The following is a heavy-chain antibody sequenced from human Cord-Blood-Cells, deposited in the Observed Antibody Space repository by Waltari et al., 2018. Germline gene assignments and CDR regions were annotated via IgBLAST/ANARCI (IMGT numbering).Heavy chain of an antibody. CDR1: GGSSCGYY. Sequence: QVQLQQWGAGLLKPSETLSLTCAVYGGSSCGYYWSWIRQPPGKGLEWIGEINHSGSTNYNPSLKSRVTISVDTSKNQFSLKLSSVTAADTAVYYCARARDSSGWYSDAFDIWGQGTMVTVSS. J-gene: IGHJ3*02. CDR2: INHSGST. D-gene: IGHD6-19*01. V-gene: IGHV4-34*01. CDR3: ARARDSSGWYSDAFDI.